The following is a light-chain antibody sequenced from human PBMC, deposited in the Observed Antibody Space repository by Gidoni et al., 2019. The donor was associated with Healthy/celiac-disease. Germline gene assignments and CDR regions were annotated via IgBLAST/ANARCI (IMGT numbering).Light chain of an antibody. CDR2: QAS. CDR1: QSISSC. V-gene: IGKV1-5*03. J-gene: IGKJ1*01. Sequence: DIQMTQSPSTLSASVGDRVTITCRASQSISSCLVWYQQKPGKAPKLLIYQASSLESGVPSRFGGSGSGTEFTLTISSLQPDDFATYYCQQYNSYPWTFGQGTKVEIK. CDR3: QQYNSYPWT.